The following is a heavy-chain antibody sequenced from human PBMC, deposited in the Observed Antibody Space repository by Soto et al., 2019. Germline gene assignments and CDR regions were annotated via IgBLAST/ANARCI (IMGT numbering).Heavy chain of an antibody. CDR2: ISSSSSYI. Sequence: EVQLVESGGGLVKPGGSLRLSCAASGFSFSNYGMNWVRQAPGKGLEWVSSISSSSSYISYADSVKGRFTISRYNAKNSVYMQMNSLRAEDTAVYYCASSDCTSTSCYVVWFDPWGQGTLVTVSS. D-gene: IGHD2-2*01. CDR1: GFSFSNYG. CDR3: ASSDCTSTSCYVVWFDP. J-gene: IGHJ5*02. V-gene: IGHV3-21*06.